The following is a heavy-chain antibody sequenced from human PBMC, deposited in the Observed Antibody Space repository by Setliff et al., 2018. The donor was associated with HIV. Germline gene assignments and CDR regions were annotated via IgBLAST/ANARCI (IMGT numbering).Heavy chain of an antibody. J-gene: IGHJ4*02. CDR3: ARAPGYGTSLGGFDY. Sequence: GASVKVSCKASGGTFSSYAISWVRQAPGQGLEWMGGFIPLPRIANYPQKFQGRVTITADESMSTAYMELSGLRAKDTAVYYCARAPGYGTSLGGFDYWGQGTLVTVSS. CDR1: GGTFSSYA. V-gene: IGHV1-69*10. CDR2: FIPLPRIA. D-gene: IGHD6-13*01.